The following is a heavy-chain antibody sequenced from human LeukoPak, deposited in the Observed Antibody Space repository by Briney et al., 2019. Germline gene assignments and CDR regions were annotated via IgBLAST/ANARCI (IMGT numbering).Heavy chain of an antibody. CDR3: AKDQRFGDLDDY. J-gene: IGHJ4*02. CDR2: ISGTGATT. CDR1: GFTFNNYA. V-gene: IGHV3-23*01. Sequence: GGSLRLSCAGSGFTFNNYAMSWVRQAPGKGLEWVSAISGTGATTYYADSVKGRFAISRDNSKSTLYLQMTSLRADDTAVYYCAKDQRFGDLDDYRGQGTLVTVSS. D-gene: IGHD3-10*01.